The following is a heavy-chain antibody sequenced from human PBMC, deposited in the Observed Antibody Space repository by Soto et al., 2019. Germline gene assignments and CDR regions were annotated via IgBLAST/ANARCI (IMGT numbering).Heavy chain of an antibody. CDR3: ARRPLAGGSSWYDFDY. J-gene: IGHJ4*02. CDR2: ISAYNGNT. CDR1: GYTFTSYG. Sequence: QVQLVQSGAEVKKPGASVKVSCKASGYTFTSYGISWVRQAPGQGLEWMGWISAYNGNTNYAQKLQGRVTMTTDSSTRTADMELRSRRSDDTAVYYWARRPLAGGSSWYDFDYWGQGTLVTVCS. V-gene: IGHV1-18*01. D-gene: IGHD6-13*01.